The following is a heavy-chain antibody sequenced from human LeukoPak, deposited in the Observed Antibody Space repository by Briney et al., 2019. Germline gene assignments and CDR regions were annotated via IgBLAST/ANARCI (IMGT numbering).Heavy chain of an antibody. V-gene: IGHV3-23*01. CDR1: GFTFSGYA. Sequence: GGSLRLSCAASGFTFSGYAMSWVRQAPGKGPEWVSAISGSGGSTYYADSVKGRFTISRDNSKNTLYLQMNSLRAEDTAVYYCAKGPGLNYYYYMDVWGKGTTVTVSS. CDR3: AKGPGLNYYYYMDV. J-gene: IGHJ6*03. D-gene: IGHD3/OR15-3a*01. CDR2: ISGSGGST.